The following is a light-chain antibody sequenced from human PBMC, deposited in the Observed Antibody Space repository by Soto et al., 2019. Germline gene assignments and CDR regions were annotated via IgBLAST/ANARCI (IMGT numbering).Light chain of an antibody. Sequence: EIVLTQSPGTQSLSPGERATLSSRASQSVSSSYLAWYQQKPGQAPRLLIYGASSRATGIPDRFSGSGSGTDFTLTISRLEPEDFAVYYCQQYGSSPEYTFGQGTKLEIK. V-gene: IGKV3-20*01. CDR3: QQYGSSPEYT. J-gene: IGKJ2*01. CDR2: GAS. CDR1: QSVSSSY.